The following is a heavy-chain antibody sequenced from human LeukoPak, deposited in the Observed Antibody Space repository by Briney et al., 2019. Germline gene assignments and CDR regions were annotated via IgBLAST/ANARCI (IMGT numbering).Heavy chain of an antibody. CDR3: ARAHNPYYYDSSAYWGEDAFDI. CDR1: GFTFSDYY. Sequence: GGSLRLSCAASGFTFSDYYMSWIRQAPGKGLEWVSYISSSGSTIYYADSVKGRFAISRDNAKNSLYLQMNSLRAEDTAVYYCARAHNPYYYDSSAYWGEDAFDIWGQGTMVTVSS. V-gene: IGHV3-11*01. D-gene: IGHD3-22*01. CDR2: ISSSGSTI. J-gene: IGHJ3*02.